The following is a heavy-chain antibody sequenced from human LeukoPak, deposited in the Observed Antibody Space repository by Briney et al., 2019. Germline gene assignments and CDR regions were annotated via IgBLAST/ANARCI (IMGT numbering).Heavy chain of an antibody. CDR3: AKPSGWYLYYFDY. J-gene: IGHJ4*02. CDR2: ISYDGSNK. CDR1: GFTFSSYG. Sequence: GGSLRLSCAASGFTFSSYGMHWVRQAPGKGLEWVAVISYDGSNKYYADSVKGLFTISRDNSKNTLYLQMNSLRAEDTAVYYCAKPSGWYLYYFDYWGQGTLVTVSS. V-gene: IGHV3-30*18. D-gene: IGHD6-19*01.